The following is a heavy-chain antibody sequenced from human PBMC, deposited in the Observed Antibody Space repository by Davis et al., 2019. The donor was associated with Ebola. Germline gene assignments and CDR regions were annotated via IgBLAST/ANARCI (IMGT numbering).Heavy chain of an antibody. CDR2: IGTSGDP. CDR3: AKGLGASDWYAFDY. J-gene: IGHJ4*02. V-gene: IGHV3-23*01. CDR1: GFTFSTYA. D-gene: IGHD6-19*01. Sequence: GGSLRLSCAASGFTFSTYAMSWVRQAPGKGLEWVSTIGTSGDPYYADSVRGRLTISRDNFKNTVYLQMDSLRADDTAVYYCAKGLGASDWYAFDYWGQRALVTVSS.